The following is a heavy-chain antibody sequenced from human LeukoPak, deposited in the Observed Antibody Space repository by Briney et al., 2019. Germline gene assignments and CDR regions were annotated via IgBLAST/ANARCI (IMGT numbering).Heavy chain of an antibody. J-gene: IGHJ6*03. D-gene: IGHD1-14*01. Sequence: GGSLRLSCAASGFTFSSYAMSWVRQAPGKGLEWVSAISGSGGSTYYADSAKGRLTISRANSKNTLYLQMNSLIAEDTAVYYCAKREPTRDYYYYYMDVWGKGTTVTVSS. CDR1: GFTFSSYA. CDR2: ISGSGGST. CDR3: AKREPTRDYYYYYMDV. V-gene: IGHV3-23*01.